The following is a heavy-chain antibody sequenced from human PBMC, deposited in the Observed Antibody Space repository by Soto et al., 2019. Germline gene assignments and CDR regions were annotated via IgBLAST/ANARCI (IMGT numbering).Heavy chain of an antibody. D-gene: IGHD3-10*01. CDR2: MYYTVTT. V-gene: IGHV4-61*08. CDR1: GGSVTSGGYH. Sequence: PAETLSLTCSVSGGSVTSGGYHWNWIRQSPGKGLEWIGYMYYTVTTNYNPSLRSRVSISIDTSKNQFSLKLTSVTAADTAIYYCVRDVPGPWGQGTKVTVSS. J-gene: IGHJ5*02. CDR3: VRDVPGP.